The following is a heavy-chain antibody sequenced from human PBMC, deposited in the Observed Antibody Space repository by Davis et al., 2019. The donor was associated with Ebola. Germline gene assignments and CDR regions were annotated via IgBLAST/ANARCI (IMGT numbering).Heavy chain of an antibody. D-gene: IGHD6-25*01. CDR3: ARQAGAAWIDP. Sequence: SETLSLTCTVSGGSISSSSYYWGWIRQPPGKGLEWIGEINHSGSTNYHPSLKSRVTISVDTSKNQFSLKLSSVTAADTAVYYCARQAGAAWIDPWGQGTLVIVSA. J-gene: IGHJ5*02. CDR1: GGSISSSSYY. CDR2: INHSGST. V-gene: IGHV4-39*01.